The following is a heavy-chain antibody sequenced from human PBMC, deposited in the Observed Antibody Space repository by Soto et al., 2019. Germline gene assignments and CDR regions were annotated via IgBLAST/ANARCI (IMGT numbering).Heavy chain of an antibody. CDR1: GFSISSSTYS. J-gene: IGHJ4*02. D-gene: IGHD1-1*01. V-gene: IGHV4-39*01. CDR3: ARHGRMSVSFSTAANRNEFAY. CDR2: TYYSGNT. Sequence: SETLSLTCTVSGFSISSSTYSWGWVRQSPGKGLEWIGTTYYSGNTYYKPSLKSRVTISIDTSKNQFSLKLNSVTAADTAVYFCARHGRMSVSFSTAANRNEFAYCDQGTLVLVSS.